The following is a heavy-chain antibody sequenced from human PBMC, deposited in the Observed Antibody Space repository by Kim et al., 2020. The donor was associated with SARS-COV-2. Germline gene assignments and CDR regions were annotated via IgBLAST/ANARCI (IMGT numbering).Heavy chain of an antibody. V-gene: IGHV3-21*01. Sequence: GGSLRLSCAASGFTFSSYSMNWVRQAPGKGLEWVSSISSSSSYIYYADSVKGRFTISRDNAKNSLYLQMNSLRAEDTAVYYCARDLAAAGLRRRGDAFDIWGPGTMVTVSS. CDR2: ISSSSSYI. J-gene: IGHJ3*02. CDR3: ARDLAAAGLRRRGDAFDI. CDR1: GFTFSSYS. D-gene: IGHD6-13*01.